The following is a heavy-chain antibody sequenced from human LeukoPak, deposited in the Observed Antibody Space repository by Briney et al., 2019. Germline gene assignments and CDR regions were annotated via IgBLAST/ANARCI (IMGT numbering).Heavy chain of an antibody. CDR2: IYYSGNT. CDR3: ARRARSFFYGSGSYKSPLYYFDS. J-gene: IGHJ4*02. CDR1: GGSISTGGYY. D-gene: IGHD3-10*01. V-gene: IGHV4-31*11. Sequence: SETLSLTCAVSGGSISTGGYYRNWIRQHPGKGLEWIGYIYYSGNTFYNPSLKSRVTISLDTSKNRFSLQLYSVTDADPALYFCARRARSFFYGSGSYKSPLYYFDSWGQGTLVTVSS.